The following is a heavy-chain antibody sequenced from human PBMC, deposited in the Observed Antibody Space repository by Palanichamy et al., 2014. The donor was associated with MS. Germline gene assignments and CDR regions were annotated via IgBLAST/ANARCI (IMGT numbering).Heavy chain of an antibody. J-gene: IGHJ4*02. CDR1: GFTFSDYY. Sequence: QVQLVESGGGLVKPGGSLRLSCAASGFTFSDYYMSWIRQAPGKGLEWVSYISTSSSHTSYADSVKGRFTISRDNARNSLYLQMSSLSAEDTAIYYCASGPGGNPVDYWGRGTLVTVSS. V-gene: IGHV3-11*05. CDR3: ASGPGGNPVDY. D-gene: IGHD4-23*01. CDR2: ISTSSSHT.